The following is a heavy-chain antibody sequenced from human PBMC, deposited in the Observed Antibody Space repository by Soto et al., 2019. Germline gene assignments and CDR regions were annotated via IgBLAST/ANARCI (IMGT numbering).Heavy chain of an antibody. CDR2: LSRGGGT. CDR1: GGSFGNYF. CDR3: ATDRGNH. V-gene: IGHV4-34*01. J-gene: IGHJ4*02. Sequence: PSETLSLTCAVSGGSFGNYFWNWIRQPPGKGLEWIGELSRGGGTNHNPSLQSRVSISGDPSKNQFSLNLTSVTAADTAVYYCATDRGNHWGQGALVTVSS.